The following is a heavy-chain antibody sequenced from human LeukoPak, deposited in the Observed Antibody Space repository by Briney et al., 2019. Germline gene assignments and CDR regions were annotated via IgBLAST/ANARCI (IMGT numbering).Heavy chain of an antibody. CDR1: GFTFSSYA. Sequence: GGSLRLSCAASGFTFSSYAMHWVRQAPGKGLEWVAVISYDGSNKYYADSVKGRFTISRDNSKNTLYLQMNSLRAEDTAVYYCARGSLHSYDSSGPAADYWGQGTLVTVSS. D-gene: IGHD3-22*01. CDR2: ISYDGSNK. V-gene: IGHV3-30-3*01. CDR3: ARGSLHSYDSSGPAADY. J-gene: IGHJ4*02.